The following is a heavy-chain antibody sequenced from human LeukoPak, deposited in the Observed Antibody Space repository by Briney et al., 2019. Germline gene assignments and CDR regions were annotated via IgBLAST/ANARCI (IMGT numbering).Heavy chain of an antibody. J-gene: IGHJ4*02. V-gene: IGHV4-61*02. CDR1: GGSISSGSYY. CDR2: IYTSGST. Sequence: SETLSLTCTASGGSISSGSYYWSWIRQPAGKGLEWIGRIYTSGSTNYNPSLKSRVTISVDTSKSQFSLKLSSVTAADTAVYYCARGREWELLSFWGQGTLVTVSS. CDR3: ARGREWELLSF. D-gene: IGHD1-26*01.